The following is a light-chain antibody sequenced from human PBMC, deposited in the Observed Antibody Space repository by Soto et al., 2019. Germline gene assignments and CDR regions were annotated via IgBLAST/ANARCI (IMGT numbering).Light chain of an antibody. J-gene: IGLJ1*01. CDR1: SSSIGTGYD. Sequence: QLVLTQPPSVSGAPGQRVTISCTGSSSSIGTGYDVHWYQQLPGTAPKLLIYGNSNRPSGVPDRFSGSKSGTSASLAITGLQAEDEADYYCQSYDSSLSGYVFGTGTKLTVL. CDR3: QSYDSSLSGYV. V-gene: IGLV1-40*01. CDR2: GNS.